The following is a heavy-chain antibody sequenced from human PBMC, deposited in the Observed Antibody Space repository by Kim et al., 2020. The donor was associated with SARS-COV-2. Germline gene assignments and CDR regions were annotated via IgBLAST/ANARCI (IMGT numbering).Heavy chain of an antibody. CDR3: ARGEYYDSSGYYYYAFDI. Sequence: GGSLRLSCAASGFTFSSYSMNWVRQAPGKGLEWVSYISGSSRTIYYPDSVKGRFTISRANDKNSLYLQMNSLRDENTAVYYCARGEYYDSSGYYYYAFDIWGQGTMVTVSS. CDR1: GFTFSSYS. CDR2: ISGSSRTI. J-gene: IGHJ3*02. V-gene: IGHV3-48*02. D-gene: IGHD3-22*01.